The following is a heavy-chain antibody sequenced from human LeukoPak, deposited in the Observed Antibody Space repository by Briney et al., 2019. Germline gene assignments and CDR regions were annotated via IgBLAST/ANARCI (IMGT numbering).Heavy chain of an antibody. V-gene: IGHV3-30*02. CDR1: GFIFSSFG. J-gene: IGHJ6*03. Sequence: EGSLRLSCAASGFIFSSFGMHWVRQAPGKGLEWVAFIQDDESNKFYADSVKGRFTISRDNSKNTLFLQMNSLRPEDTALYYRAKQMVERPHYYYMDVWGKGTTVTVSS. D-gene: IGHD2-15*01. CDR3: AKQMVERPHYYYMDV. CDR2: IQDDESNK.